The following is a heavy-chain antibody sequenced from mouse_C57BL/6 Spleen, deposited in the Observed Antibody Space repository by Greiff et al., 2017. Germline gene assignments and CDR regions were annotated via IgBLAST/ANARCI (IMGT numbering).Heavy chain of an antibody. CDR3: ARRNYGNYDDY. CDR2: ISSGGSTI. J-gene: IGHJ2*01. CDR1: GFTFSDYG. Sequence: EVKVVESGGGLVKPGGSLKLSCAASGFTFSDYGMHWVRQAPEKGLEWVAYISSGGSTIYYADTVKGRFTISRDNAKNTLFLQMTSLRSEDTAMYYCARRNYGNYDDYWGQGTTLTVSS. D-gene: IGHD2-1*01. V-gene: IGHV5-17*01.